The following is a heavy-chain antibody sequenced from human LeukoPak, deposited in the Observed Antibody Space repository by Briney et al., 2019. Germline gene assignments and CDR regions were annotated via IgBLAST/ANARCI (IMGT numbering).Heavy chain of an antibody. J-gene: IGHJ4*02. CDR3: AATYSSGWAQTNFDY. D-gene: IGHD6-19*01. CDR1: GYTLTELS. Sequence: ASVKVSCKVSGYTLTELSMHWVRQAPGKGLEWMGGFDPEDGETIYAQKFQGRVTMTEDTSTDITYMELSSLRSEDTAVYYCAATYSSGWAQTNFDYWGQGTLVTVSS. V-gene: IGHV1-24*01. CDR2: FDPEDGET.